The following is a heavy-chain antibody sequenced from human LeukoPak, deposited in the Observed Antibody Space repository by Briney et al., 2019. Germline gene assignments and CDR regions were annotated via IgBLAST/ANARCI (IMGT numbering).Heavy chain of an antibody. CDR1: GFSLSSSEMC. Sequence: SGPALVKPTQTLTLTCTFSGFSLSSSEMCVGRIRQPPGKALEWLARIDWDDDKYYTTSLRSRLTISKDTSKNQVVLTMTNMDPADTATYYCARITMVRGVIVIFDFWGQGTLVTVST. D-gene: IGHD3-10*01. J-gene: IGHJ4*02. CDR3: ARITMVRGVIVIFDF. CDR2: IDWDDDK. V-gene: IGHV2-70*11.